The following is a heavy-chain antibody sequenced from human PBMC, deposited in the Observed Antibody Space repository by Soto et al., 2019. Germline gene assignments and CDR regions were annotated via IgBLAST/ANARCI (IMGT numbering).Heavy chain of an antibody. V-gene: IGHV1-3*01. CDR3: ARDGGYGSGIKYYFDY. CDR2: INAGNGNT. D-gene: IGHD3-10*01. Sequence: ASVKVSCKASGYTFTSYAMHWVRQAPGQRLEWMGWINAGNGNTKYSQKFQGRVTITRDTSASTAYMELSSLRSEDTAVYYCARDGGYGSGIKYYFDYWGQGTLVTVSS. J-gene: IGHJ4*02. CDR1: GYTFTSYA.